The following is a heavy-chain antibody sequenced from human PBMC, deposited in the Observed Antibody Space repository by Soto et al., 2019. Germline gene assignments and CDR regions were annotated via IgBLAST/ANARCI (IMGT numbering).Heavy chain of an antibody. D-gene: IGHD3-22*01. V-gene: IGHV3-23*01. J-gene: IGHJ4*02. CDR3: ASSLVRAVVMFDY. CDR2: ISGSGGST. Sequence: PGGSLRLSCAASGFTFSSYAMSWVRQAPGKGLEWVSAISGSGGSTYYADSVKGRFTISRDNSKNTLYLQMNSLRAEDTAVYYCASSLVRAVVMFDYWGQGTLVTVSS. CDR1: GFTFSSYA.